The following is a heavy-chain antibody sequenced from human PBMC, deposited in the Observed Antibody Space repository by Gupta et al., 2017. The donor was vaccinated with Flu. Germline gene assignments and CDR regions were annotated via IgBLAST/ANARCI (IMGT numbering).Heavy chain of an antibody. CDR2: TKYEGRRA. D-gene: IGHD3-22*01. CDR3: ARVDDGRGYNWVDP. V-gene: IGHV3-74*03. J-gene: IGHJ5*02. CDR1: YW. Sequence: YWSHGVRQVPGEGLVWVARTKYEGRRAEYADSGKGRFTISRDNAKNTLYLYMNSLRADDTAIYYCARVDDGRGYNWVDPWGQGTLVTVAA.